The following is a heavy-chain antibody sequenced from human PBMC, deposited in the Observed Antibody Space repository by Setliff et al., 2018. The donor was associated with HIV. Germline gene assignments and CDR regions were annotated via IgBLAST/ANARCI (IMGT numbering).Heavy chain of an antibody. V-gene: IGHV4-59*01. CDR1: GGSINNYF. D-gene: IGHD3-3*01. CDR2: IYYSGET. Sequence: SETLSLTCTVSGGSINNYFWSWSRQAPGRGLEWIGYIYYSGETTYNPSLKSRVTFSVDTSKNQFSLKLSSVTAADSAVYYCARDYYNFQDMWGQGTMVTVSS. CDR3: ARDYYNFQDM. J-gene: IGHJ3*02.